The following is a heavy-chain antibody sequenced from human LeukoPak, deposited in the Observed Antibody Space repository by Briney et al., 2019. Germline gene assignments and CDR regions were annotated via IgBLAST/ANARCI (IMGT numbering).Heavy chain of an antibody. CDR3: ARLTYGSGRSYYYYYYMDV. Sequence: ASVKVSCKASGYTFTGYYMHWVRQATGQGLEWMGWINPNSGGTNYAQKFQGRVTMTRDTSISTAYMELSRLRSDDTAVYYCARLTYGSGRSYYYYYYMDVWGKGTTVTVSS. CDR1: GYTFTGYY. D-gene: IGHD3-10*01. CDR2: INPNSGGT. J-gene: IGHJ6*03. V-gene: IGHV1-2*02.